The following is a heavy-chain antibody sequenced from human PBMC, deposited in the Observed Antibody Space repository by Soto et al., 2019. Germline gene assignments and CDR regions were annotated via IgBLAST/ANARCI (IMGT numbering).Heavy chain of an antibody. D-gene: IGHD2-15*01. CDR2: IIPILTTA. Sequence: QVQVVQSGAEVKKPGSSVKVSCKVSGDSFSSYAISWVRQAPGQGLEWMGGIIPILTTANYAQKFQERVTITADESTSTAYMEVSSLTSEDTAVYYCARKAGGGNYYILDFWGQGTLVTVSS. V-gene: IGHV1-69*01. CDR3: ARKAGGGNYYILDF. CDR1: GDSFSSYA. J-gene: IGHJ4*02.